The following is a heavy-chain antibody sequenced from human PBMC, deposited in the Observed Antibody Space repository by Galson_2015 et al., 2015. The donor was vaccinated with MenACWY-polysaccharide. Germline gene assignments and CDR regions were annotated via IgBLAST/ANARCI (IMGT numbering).Heavy chain of an antibody. J-gene: IGHJ3*02. CDR2: ISYDGSEK. V-gene: IGHV3-30-3*01. D-gene: IGHD6-25*01. Sequence: SLRLSCAASGFTFSSHAMHWVRQGPGKGLEWVTVISYDGSEKYYVDSVKVRFTISRDSSKNTVYLQMNSLRPEDTAVYYCARDPGNSIPAWGAFDIWGQGTMVTVSS. CDR3: ARDPGNSIPAWGAFDI. CDR1: GFTFSSHA.